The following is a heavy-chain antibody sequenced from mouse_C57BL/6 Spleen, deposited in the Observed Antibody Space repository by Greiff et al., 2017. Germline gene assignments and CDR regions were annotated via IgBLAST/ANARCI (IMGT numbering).Heavy chain of an antibody. CDR3: ARGGYYFSYAMDY. Sequence: VQLQQPGAELVRPGTSVKLSCKASGYTFTSYWMHWVKQRPGQGLEWIGVIDPSDSYTNYNQKFKGKATLTVDTSSSTAYMQLNSLTSEDSAVYYCARGGYYFSYAMDYWGQGTSVTVSS. CDR2: IDPSDSYT. CDR1: GYTFTSYW. V-gene: IGHV1-59*01. J-gene: IGHJ4*01. D-gene: IGHD2-3*01.